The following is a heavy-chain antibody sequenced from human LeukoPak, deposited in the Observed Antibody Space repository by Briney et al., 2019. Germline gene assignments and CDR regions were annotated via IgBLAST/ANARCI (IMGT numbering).Heavy chain of an antibody. D-gene: IGHD3-22*01. J-gene: IGHJ4*02. CDR2: IKQDGSEK. CDR3: ARDHQAGYYAPVDY. V-gene: IGHV3-7*04. CDR1: GFIFSSYW. Sequence: PGGSLRLSCAASGFIFSSYWMSSVRQAPGKGLEWVANIKQDGSEKYYVDSVKGRFTISRDNAKNSVFLQMNSLRSEDTAVYYCARDHQAGYYAPVDYWGQGTLVTVSS.